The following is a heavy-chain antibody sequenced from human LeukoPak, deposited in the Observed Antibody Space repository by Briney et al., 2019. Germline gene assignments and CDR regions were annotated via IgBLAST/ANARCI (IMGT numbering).Heavy chain of an antibody. CDR2: IYPGDSDT. CDR1: GYSFTSYW. J-gene: IGHJ4*02. Sequence: KNGESLKISCKGSGYSFTSYWIGWVRQMPGKGLEWMGIIYPGDSDTRYSPSFQGQVTISADKSISTAYLQWSSLKASDTAMYYCARQSYPSPYSGSYSFDYWGQGTLVTVSS. CDR3: ARQSYPSPYSGSYSFDY. D-gene: IGHD1-26*01. V-gene: IGHV5-51*01.